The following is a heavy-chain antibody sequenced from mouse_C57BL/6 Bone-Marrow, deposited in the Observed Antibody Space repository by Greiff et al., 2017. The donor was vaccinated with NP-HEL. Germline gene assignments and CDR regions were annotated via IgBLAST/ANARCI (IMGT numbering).Heavy chain of an antibody. CDR2: ISYSGST. D-gene: IGHD2-4*01. CDR3: ARRDDYDSPWFAY. Sequence: EVKLVESGPGMVKPSQSLSLTCTVTGYSITSGYDWHWIRHFPGNKLEWMGYISYSGSTNYNPSLKSRISITHDTSKNHFFLKLNSVTTEDTATYYCARRDDYDSPWFAYWGQGTLVTVSA. J-gene: IGHJ3*01. V-gene: IGHV3-1*01. CDR1: GYSITSGYD.